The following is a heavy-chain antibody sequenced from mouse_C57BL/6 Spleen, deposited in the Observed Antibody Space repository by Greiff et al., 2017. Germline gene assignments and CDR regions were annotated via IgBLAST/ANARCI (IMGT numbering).Heavy chain of an antibody. CDR1: GYTFTDYY. CDR3: ARGEGLNAY. J-gene: IGHJ3*01. CDR2: INPNNGGT. V-gene: IGHV1-26*01. Sequence: VQLQQSGPELVKPGASVKISCKASGYTFTDYYMNWVKQSHGKSLEWIGDINPNNGGTSYNQKFKGKATLTVDKSSSTAYMELRSLTSEDSAVYYCARGEGLNAYWGQGTLVTVSA.